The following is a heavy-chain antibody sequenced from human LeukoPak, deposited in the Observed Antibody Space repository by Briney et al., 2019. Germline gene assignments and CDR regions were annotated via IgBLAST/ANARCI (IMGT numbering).Heavy chain of an antibody. D-gene: IGHD3-22*01. V-gene: IGHV3-66*01. J-gene: IGHJ4*02. CDR3: ATSIDSSGYFDFDY. CDR2: IYSGGTT. CDR1: GFTVSSNY. Sequence: GGSLRLSCAASGFTVSSNYMNWARQAPGKGLEWVSVIYSGGTTYYADSVKGRFTMSRDNSKNTLYLQMNSLRAEDTAVYYCATSIDSSGYFDFDYWGQGTLVTVSS.